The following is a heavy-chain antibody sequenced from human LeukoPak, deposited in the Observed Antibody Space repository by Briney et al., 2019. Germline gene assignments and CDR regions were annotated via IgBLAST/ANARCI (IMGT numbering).Heavy chain of an antibody. CDR1: GFTFSSNS. D-gene: IGHD6-13*01. CDR2: IYGGSRT. J-gene: IGHJ4*02. V-gene: IGHV3-66*01. Sequence: GGSLRLSCAASGFTFSSNSMNWVRQAPGKGLEWVSVIYGGSRTLYSDSVKGRFTISRDISKNTVYLQMSNLRAEDMAVYYCARDRVSSWYYFDYWGQGTLVTVSS. CDR3: ARDRVSSWYYFDY.